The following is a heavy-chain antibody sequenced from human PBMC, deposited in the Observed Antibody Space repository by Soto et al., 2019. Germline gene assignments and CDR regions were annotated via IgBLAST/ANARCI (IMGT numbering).Heavy chain of an antibody. Sequence: GGSLRLSCAASGFTFSSYAMHWVRQAPGKGLEWVAVISYDGSNKYYADSVKGRFTISRDNSKNTLYLQMNSLRAEDTAVYYCARDMPVQEDNDDILTGYPDYWGQGTLVTVS. CDR3: ARDMPVQEDNDDILTGYPDY. V-gene: IGHV3-30-3*01. CDR1: GFTFSSYA. CDR2: ISYDGSNK. D-gene: IGHD3-9*01. J-gene: IGHJ4*02.